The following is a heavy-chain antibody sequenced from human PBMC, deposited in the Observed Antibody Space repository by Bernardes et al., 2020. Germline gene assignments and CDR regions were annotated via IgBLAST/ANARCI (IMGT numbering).Heavy chain of an antibody. J-gene: IGHJ4*02. D-gene: IGHD3-3*01. CDR2: IYYSGST. V-gene: IGHV4-39*01. Sequence: ETLSLTCTVSGGSISSSSYYWGWIRQPPGKGLEWIGSIYYSGSTYYNPSLKSRVTISVDTSKNQFSLKLSSVTAADTAVYYCARNPPSITIFGVVSGSYFDYWGQGTLVTVSS. CDR3: ARNPPSITIFGVVSGSYFDY. CDR1: GGSISSSSYY.